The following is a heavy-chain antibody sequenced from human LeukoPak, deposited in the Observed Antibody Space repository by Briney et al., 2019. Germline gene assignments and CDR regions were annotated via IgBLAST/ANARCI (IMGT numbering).Heavy chain of an antibody. D-gene: IGHD4-23*01. V-gene: IGHV5-51*01. J-gene: IGHJ3*02. CDR2: IYPGDSDT. CDR3: ARTTTVAGETPHPDAFDI. Sequence: GESLKISCKGSGYSFITNWIGWVRQMPGKGLEFVGAIYPGDSDTRYSPSFQGHVTISADKSTNTAYLHWSSLKASDTAMYYCARTTTVAGETPHPDAFDIWGQGTMVTVSS. CDR1: GYSFITNW.